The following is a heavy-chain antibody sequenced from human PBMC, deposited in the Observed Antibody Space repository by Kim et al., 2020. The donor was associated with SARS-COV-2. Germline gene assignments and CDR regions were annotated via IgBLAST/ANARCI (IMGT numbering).Heavy chain of an antibody. CDR3: ARVATAVPGQSDGGTDV. D-gene: IGHD6-19*01. V-gene: IGHV5-51*01. J-gene: IGHJ6*01. CDR2: VYPGDSDT. Sequence: GESLKISCRSFGSSFTNHWIAWVRQRPGKGLEWMGIVYPGDSDTQYSPSFQGQVTFSADKSINTVYLQWSRLAASDTAIYYCARVATAVPGQSDGGTDVW. CDR1: GSSFTNHW.